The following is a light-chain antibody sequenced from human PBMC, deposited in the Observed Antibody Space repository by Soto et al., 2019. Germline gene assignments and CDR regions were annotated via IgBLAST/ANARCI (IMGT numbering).Light chain of an antibody. V-gene: IGLV1-44*01. CDR3: EAWDDSMNGHV. J-gene: IGLJ1*01. Sequence: QSVLTQSPSASGTPGQRVTISCSGSSFNIGSNTVNWFQQLPETAPKLLIYSNNQRPSGVPDRFSASKSGTSASLAISGLQSEDEADYYCEAWDDSMNGHVFGTGTKVTVL. CDR1: SFNIGSNT. CDR2: SNN.